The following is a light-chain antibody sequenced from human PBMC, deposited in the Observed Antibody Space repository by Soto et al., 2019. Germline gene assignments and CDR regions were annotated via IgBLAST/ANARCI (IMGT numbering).Light chain of an antibody. CDR1: SSDIGGYNY. J-gene: IGLJ2*01. V-gene: IGLV2-14*01. Sequence: QSALTQPASVSGSPGQSITISCTGTSSDIGGYNYVSWHQQHPGKAPKLVIYAVSNRPSGVSNRFSGSKSGNTASLTISGLQPEDEADYYCNSYTSITTLGIFGGGTQLTVL. CDR2: AVS. CDR3: NSYTSITTLGI.